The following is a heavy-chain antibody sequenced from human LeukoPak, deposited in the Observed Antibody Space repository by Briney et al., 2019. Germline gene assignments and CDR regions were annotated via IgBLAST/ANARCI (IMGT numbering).Heavy chain of an antibody. J-gene: IGHJ6*03. CDR2: NYYSGST. V-gene: IGHV4-59*01. CDR1: GGSSSSYY. CDR3: ARAPRYYYYYYMDV. Sequence: SETLSLTCTVSGGSSSSYYWIWMRQPPGKGLERIGYNYYSGSTNHNPSLKSRVTISVDTSKNQFSLKLSSVTAADPAVYYCARAPRYYYYYYMDVWGKGTTVTVSS.